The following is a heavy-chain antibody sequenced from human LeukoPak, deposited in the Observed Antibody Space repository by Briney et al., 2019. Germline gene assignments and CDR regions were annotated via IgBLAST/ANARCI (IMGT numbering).Heavy chain of an antibody. D-gene: IGHD6-13*01. Sequence: SETLSLTCTVSGGSISSSSYYWGWIRQPPGKGLEWIGSIYYSGSTYYNPSLKSRVTISVDTSKNQFSLKLSSVTAADTAVYYCARRFRIAAAGYYFDYWGQGTLVTVSS. J-gene: IGHJ4*02. CDR2: IYYSGST. V-gene: IGHV4-39*01. CDR1: GGSISSSSYY. CDR3: ARRFRIAAAGYYFDY.